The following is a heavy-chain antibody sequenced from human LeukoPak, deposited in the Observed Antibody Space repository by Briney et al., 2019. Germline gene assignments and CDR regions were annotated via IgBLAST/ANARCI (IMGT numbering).Heavy chain of an antibody. CDR3: AKNPTFTYYYDSSGYSNWFDP. J-gene: IGHJ5*02. V-gene: IGHV3-23*01. D-gene: IGHD3-22*01. CDR2: ISGSGGST. CDR1: GFTFSSYA. Sequence: PGGSLRLSCAASGFTFSSYAMSWVRQAPGKGLEWVSAISGSGGSTYYADSVKGRFTISRDNSKNTLYLQMNSLRAEDTAVYYCAKNPTFTYYYDSSGYSNWFDPWGQGTLVTVSS.